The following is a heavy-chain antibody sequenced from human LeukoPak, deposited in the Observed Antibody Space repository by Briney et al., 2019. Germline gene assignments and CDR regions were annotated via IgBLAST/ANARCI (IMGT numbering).Heavy chain of an antibody. CDR1: GYTFTGYY. CDR3: ARDNDSSGYYNPIDY. J-gene: IGHJ4*02. Sequence: ASVQVSCKASGYTFTGYYMHWVRQAPGQGLEWMGRINPNSGGTNYAQKFQGRDTMTRDTSLSTAYMELSRLRSDDTAVCYCARDNDSSGYYNPIDYWGQGTLVTVSS. V-gene: IGHV1-2*06. D-gene: IGHD3-22*01. CDR2: INPNSGGT.